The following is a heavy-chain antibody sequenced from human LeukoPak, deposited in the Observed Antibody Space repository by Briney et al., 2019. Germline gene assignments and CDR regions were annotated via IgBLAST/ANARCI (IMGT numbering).Heavy chain of an antibody. D-gene: IGHD3-22*01. V-gene: IGHV1-69*13. CDR1: GGTLSSNA. CDR3: ARILYDISGYGFDP. CDR2: IIPIFATP. Sequence: SVKVSCKASGGTLSSNAISWVRQAPGQGLQWMGGIIPIFATPNYAQKFQGRVTITADESTSTAYMELSSLRSEDTAVYYCARILYDISGYGFDPWGQGTLVTVSS. J-gene: IGHJ5*02.